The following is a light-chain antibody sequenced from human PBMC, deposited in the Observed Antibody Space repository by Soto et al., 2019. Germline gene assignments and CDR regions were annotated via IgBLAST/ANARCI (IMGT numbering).Light chain of an antibody. Sequence: AIQLTQSPSSLSASVGDRVTITCRASQGVRSALAWYQHKPGRGPRLLIYDASTLQSWVPSRFSGSGSGTDFTLTISSLQPEDFATYYCQQFHSPAITFGGGTKLE. CDR3: QQFHSPAIT. J-gene: IGKJ4*01. CDR1: QGVRSA. V-gene: IGKV1-13*02. CDR2: DAS.